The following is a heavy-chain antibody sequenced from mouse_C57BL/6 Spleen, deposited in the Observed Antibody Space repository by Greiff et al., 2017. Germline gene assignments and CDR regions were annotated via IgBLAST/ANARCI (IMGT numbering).Heavy chain of an antibody. CDR2: ISSGGSYT. CDR3: ARHEVYDYDTWFAY. CDR1: GFTFSSYG. Sequence: EVKLQESGGDLVKPGGSLKLSCAASGFTFSSYGMSWVRQTPDKRLEWVATISSGGSYTYYPDSVKGRFTISRDNAKNTLYLQMSSLKSEDTAMYYCARHEVYDYDTWFAYWGQGTLVTVSA. D-gene: IGHD2-4*01. J-gene: IGHJ3*01. V-gene: IGHV5-6*01.